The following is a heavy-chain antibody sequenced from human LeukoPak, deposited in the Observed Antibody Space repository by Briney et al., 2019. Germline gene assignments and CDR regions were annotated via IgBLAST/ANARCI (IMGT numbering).Heavy chain of an antibody. CDR2: IHPADSDT. Sequence: GESLKISCKGSGYSFTSYWIGWVRQMSGKGLEWVAIIHPADSDTRYSPSFQGQVTISVDKSISTAYLQWSSLQASDTAIHYCARWPTGSSSSYFDYWGQGTLVTVSS. CDR3: ARWPTGSSSSYFDY. J-gene: IGHJ4*02. V-gene: IGHV5-51*01. CDR1: GYSFTSYW. D-gene: IGHD6-6*01.